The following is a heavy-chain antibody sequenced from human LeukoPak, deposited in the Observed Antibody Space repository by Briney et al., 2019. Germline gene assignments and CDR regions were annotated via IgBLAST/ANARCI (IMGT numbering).Heavy chain of an antibody. CDR1: GGFISDYF. D-gene: IGHD2-15*01. CDR2: IYTSGST. V-gene: IGHV4-4*07. Sequence: PSETLSLTCTVSGGFISDYFGLWIRQPGGKGREYIGRIYTSGSTNYNPSLKSRVNMSVDTSKNHFPLKLSSVTAADTALYYCAGSRYCSGGTCYATFDYWGQGTLVTVSS. J-gene: IGHJ4*02. CDR3: AGSRYCSGGTCYATFDY.